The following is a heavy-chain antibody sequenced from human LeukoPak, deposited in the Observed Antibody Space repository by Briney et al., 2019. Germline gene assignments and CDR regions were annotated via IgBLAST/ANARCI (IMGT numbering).Heavy chain of an antibody. V-gene: IGHV3-23*01. CDR2: VSPSGDIT. CDR3: ASGIRAFDN. J-gene: IGHJ4*02. CDR1: GFIFSSHG. Sequence: SGGSLRLSCAASGFIFSSHGMNWVRQAPGKGLEWVSGVSPSGDITYYADSVKGRFTISRDNSKNTLYLQMNSLRGEDTAVYYCASGIRAFDNWGQGTLVTVSA. D-gene: IGHD1-26*01.